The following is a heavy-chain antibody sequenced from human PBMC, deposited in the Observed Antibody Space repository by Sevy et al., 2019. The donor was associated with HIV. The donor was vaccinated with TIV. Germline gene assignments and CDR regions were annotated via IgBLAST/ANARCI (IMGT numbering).Heavy chain of an antibody. D-gene: IGHD5-12*01. CDR1: GFTFSSYA. Sequence: GESLKIACAASGFTFSSYAMSWVRHAPGKGLEGVSAISGRGGSTYYADSVQGRFTISRENSKNTLYLQMNNLSAEDTAVYYCAQGLVAGYYYYGMDVWGQGTTVTVSS. V-gene: IGHV3-23*01. J-gene: IGHJ6*02. CDR3: AQGLVAGYYYYGMDV. CDR2: ISGRGGST.